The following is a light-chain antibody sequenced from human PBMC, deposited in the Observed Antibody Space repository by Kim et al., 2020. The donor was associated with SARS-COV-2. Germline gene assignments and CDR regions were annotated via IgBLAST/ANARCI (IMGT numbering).Light chain of an antibody. CDR1: RSNIGTNA. J-gene: IGLJ3*02. Sequence: LTQPPSASGTPGQRVTISCSGSRSNIGTNAVNWYHQFPGTAPKLLIYSTNQRPSGVPDRFSGSKSGTSASLAISGLQSEDEADFYCASWDASLNVWVFGGGTQLTVL. CDR2: STN. CDR3: ASWDASLNVWV. V-gene: IGLV1-44*01.